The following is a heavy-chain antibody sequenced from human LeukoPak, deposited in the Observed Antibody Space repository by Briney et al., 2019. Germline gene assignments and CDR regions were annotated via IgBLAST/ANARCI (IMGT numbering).Heavy chain of an antibody. J-gene: IGHJ5*02. D-gene: IGHD4-17*01. CDR2: IKSKTDGGTT. Sequence: GGSLRLSCAASGFTFSNAWMSWVRQAPGKGLEWVGRIKSKTDGGTTDYAAPVKGRFTISRDDSKNTLYLQMNSLKTEDTAVYYCTTPLTPYGDYSSWFDPWGRGTLVTVSS. V-gene: IGHV3-15*01. CDR1: GFTFSNAW. CDR3: TTPLTPYGDYSSWFDP.